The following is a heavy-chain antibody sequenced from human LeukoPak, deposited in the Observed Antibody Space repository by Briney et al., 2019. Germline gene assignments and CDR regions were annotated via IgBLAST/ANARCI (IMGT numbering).Heavy chain of an antibody. CDR1: GYSISSGYY. D-gene: IGHD3-22*01. V-gene: IGHV4-38-2*01. J-gene: IGHJ4*02. CDR3: ASGITMIVVAH. CDR2: IYHSGTT. Sequence: PSETLSLTCAVSGYSISSGYYWGWIRQPPGKGLEWIGYIYHSGTTYYNPSLKSRVTMSVDTSKNQFSLKLSSVTAADTAVYYCASGITMIVVAHWSQGILVTVSS.